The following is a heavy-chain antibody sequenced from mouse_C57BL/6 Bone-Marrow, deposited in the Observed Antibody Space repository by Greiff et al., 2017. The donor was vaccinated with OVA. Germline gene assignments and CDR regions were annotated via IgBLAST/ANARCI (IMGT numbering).Heavy chain of an antibody. J-gene: IGHJ3*01. CDR3: TKEPPYYCCNAY. Sequence: VQLQQPGAELVKPGASVKLSCKASGYTFTSYWMHWVKQRPGQGLEWIGMIHPNSGSTNYNEKFKSKATLTVDKSSSTASMQLSSLTSEDSAVSYCTKEPPYYCCNAYWGQGTLVTVSA. CDR1: GYTFTSYW. V-gene: IGHV1-64*01. CDR2: IHPNSGST. D-gene: IGHD1-1*01.